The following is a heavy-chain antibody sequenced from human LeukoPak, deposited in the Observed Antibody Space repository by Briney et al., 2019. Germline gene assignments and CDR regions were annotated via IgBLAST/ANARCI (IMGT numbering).Heavy chain of an antibody. CDR2: IKQDGSEK. D-gene: IGHD3-22*01. J-gene: IGHJ4*02. Sequence: GGSLRLSCAASGFTFSSYWMSWVRQAPGKGLEWVANIKQDGSEKYYVDSVKGRFTISRDNAKNSLYLQMNSLRAEDTAVYYCAREYYYDSSRYRFWGQGTLVTVSS. CDR1: GFTFSSYW. CDR3: AREYYYDSSRYRF. V-gene: IGHV3-7*01.